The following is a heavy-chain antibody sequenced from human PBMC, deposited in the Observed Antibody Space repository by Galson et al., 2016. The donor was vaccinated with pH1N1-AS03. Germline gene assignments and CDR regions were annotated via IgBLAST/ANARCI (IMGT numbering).Heavy chain of an antibody. J-gene: IGHJ5*02. D-gene: IGHD3-16*01. V-gene: IGHV3-23*03. Sequence: SLRLSCAASGFTFSSYWMTWVRQAPGKGLEWVSVIYHGEAGTSYYADSVKGRFTISRHISTNTVNLQMNNLRVEDTAKYYCATERFGEPTTWGQGTLIVVS. CDR2: IYHGEAGTS. CDR3: ATERFGEPTT. CDR1: GFTFSSYW.